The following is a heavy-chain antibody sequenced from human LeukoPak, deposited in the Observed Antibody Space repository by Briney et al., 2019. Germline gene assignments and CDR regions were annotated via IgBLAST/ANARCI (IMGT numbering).Heavy chain of an antibody. D-gene: IGHD2-2*01. CDR2: ISGSGGST. Sequence: GGSLRLSCAASGFTFSSYAMSWVRQAPGKGLEWVSAISGSGGSTYYADSAKGRFTISRDNAKNTLYLQMNSLRAEDTAVYYCAKTTTLLGYCSSTSCRGFDYWGQGNLVTVSS. J-gene: IGHJ4*02. CDR3: AKTTTLLGYCSSTSCRGFDY. V-gene: IGHV3-23*01. CDR1: GFTFSSYA.